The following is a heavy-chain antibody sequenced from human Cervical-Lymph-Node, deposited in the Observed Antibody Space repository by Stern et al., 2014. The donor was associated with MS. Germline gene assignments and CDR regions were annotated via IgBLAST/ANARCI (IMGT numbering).Heavy chain of an antibody. J-gene: IGHJ4*02. CDR3: ASAYSSSHYYFDY. D-gene: IGHD6-13*01. V-gene: IGHV3-33*01. CDR1: GFSFSRYA. CDR2: IWYDGSNP. Sequence: VQLVESGGGVVQPGRSLRLSCAASGFSFSRYAMHWVRQAPGKGLERVALIWYDGSNPYYADSVTGRFTISRDNCKNTLYLQMNSLRAEDTAVYYCASAYSSSHYYFDYWGQGTLVTVSS.